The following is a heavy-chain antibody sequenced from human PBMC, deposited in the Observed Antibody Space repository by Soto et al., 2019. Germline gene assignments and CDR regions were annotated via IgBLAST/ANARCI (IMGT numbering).Heavy chain of an antibody. J-gene: IGHJ6*02. CDR1: GYSISSGYY. CDR3: ARLKSFGTTSAGQNYHYGMDV. Sequence: SETLSLTCAVSGYSISSGYYWGWLRQPPGKGLEWIGSIYHGGSTYYNPSLNSRVTLSIDMTNNHVSLILNSVTAADTAVYYCARLKSFGTTSAGQNYHYGMDVWGQGTTVTVSS. V-gene: IGHV4-38-2*01. CDR2: IYHGGST. D-gene: IGHD3-16*01.